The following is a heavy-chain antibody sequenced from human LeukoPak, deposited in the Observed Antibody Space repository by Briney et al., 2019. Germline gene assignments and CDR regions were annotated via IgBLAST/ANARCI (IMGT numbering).Heavy chain of an antibody. CDR1: GGSFSGYY. V-gene: IGHV4-34*01. CDR3: ARGFCIHCTNGVCYRTCYYYYMDV. D-gene: IGHD2-8*01. Sequence: KPGGSLSLTCAVYGGSFSGYYWSWIRQPPGKGLEWIGEINHSGSTNYNPSLKSRVTISVDTSKNQFSLKLSSVTAADTAVYYCARGFCIHCTNGVCYRTCYYYYMDVWGKGTTVTVSS. J-gene: IGHJ6*03. CDR2: INHSGST.